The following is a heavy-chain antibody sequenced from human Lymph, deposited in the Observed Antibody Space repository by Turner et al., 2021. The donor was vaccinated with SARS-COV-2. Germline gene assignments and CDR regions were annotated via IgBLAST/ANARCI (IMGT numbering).Heavy chain of an antibody. CDR3: ARMDSSGWYPHFDY. J-gene: IGHJ4*02. D-gene: IGHD6-19*01. V-gene: IGHV4-59*01. CDR2: IYYSGST. Sequence: QVQLQESGPGLVKPSETLSLTCTGSGCSISSYYWSWIRQPPGKGLEWIGYIYYSGSTNYNPSLKSRVTISVDTSKNQFSLKLSSVTAADTAVYYCARMDSSGWYPHFDYWGQGTLVTVSS. CDR1: GCSISSYY.